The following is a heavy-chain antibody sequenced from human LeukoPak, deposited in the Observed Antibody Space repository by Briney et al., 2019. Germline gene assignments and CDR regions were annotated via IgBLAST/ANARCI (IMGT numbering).Heavy chain of an antibody. CDR2: IYYSGST. J-gene: IGHJ4*02. D-gene: IGHD6-13*01. CDR1: GGSISSSSYY. CDR3: ATKYSSSWTHFDY. V-gene: IGHV4-39*01. Sequence: PSETLSLTCTVSGGSISSSSYYWGWIRQPPGKGLEWIGSIYYSGSTYYNPSLKSRVTISVDTSKNQFSLKLSSVTAADTAVYYCATKYSSSWTHFDYWGQGTLVTVSS.